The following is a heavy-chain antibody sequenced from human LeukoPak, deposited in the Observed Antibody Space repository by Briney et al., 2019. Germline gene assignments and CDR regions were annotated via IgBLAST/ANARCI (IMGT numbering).Heavy chain of an antibody. CDR2: IYISGST. J-gene: IGHJ5*02. CDR1: GGSISSYY. CDR3: ARLRPYCSSTSCYLGNWFDP. D-gene: IGHD2-2*01. V-gene: IGHV4-4*07. Sequence: SETLSLTCTVSGGSISSYYWSWIRQPAGKGLEWIGRIYISGSTNYNPSLKSRVTMSVDTSKNQFSLKLSSVTAADTAVYYCARLRPYCSSTSCYLGNWFDPWGQGTLVTVSS.